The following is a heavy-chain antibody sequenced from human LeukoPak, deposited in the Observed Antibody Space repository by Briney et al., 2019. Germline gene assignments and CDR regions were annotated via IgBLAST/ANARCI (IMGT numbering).Heavy chain of an antibody. D-gene: IGHD2-15*01. CDR2: INWNGGST. CDR1: GFTFDDNG. CDR3: ARESFEILSVAGGNWFDP. J-gene: IGHJ5*02. Sequence: PGGSLTLYCAASGFTFDDNGMSWVRQAPGQGLEWVSGINWNGGSTGYADSVKGRFTMSRDNARNSVYLQMNSLRAEDTALYYCARESFEILSVAGGNWFDPWGQGTLVTASS. V-gene: IGHV3-20*04.